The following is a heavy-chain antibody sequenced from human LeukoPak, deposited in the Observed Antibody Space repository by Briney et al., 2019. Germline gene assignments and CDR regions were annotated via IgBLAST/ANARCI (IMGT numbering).Heavy chain of an antibody. CDR2: IRPDDSDT. Sequence: GESLKISCKDSEYSFTNYWIGWVRQMPGKGLEWMGIIRPDDSDTRYSPSFQGQVTISADKSTSTAYLQWSSLKASDTAMYYCTRARLGNCYWDHWGQGTLVTVSS. D-gene: IGHD1-7*01. CDR1: EYSFTNYW. J-gene: IGHJ4*02. V-gene: IGHV5-51*01. CDR3: TRARLGNCYWDH.